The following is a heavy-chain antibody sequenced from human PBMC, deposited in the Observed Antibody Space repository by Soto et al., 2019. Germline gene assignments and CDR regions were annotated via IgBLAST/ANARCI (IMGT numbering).Heavy chain of an antibody. CDR2: IIPIFCTA. CDR3: AREGYYYDSSGYYSDFDY. V-gene: IGHV1-69*06. Sequence: GTSVEVSCQDSGVTYGRYASRSVRQAPGQALEWMRGIIPIFCTAHYAQKFQVRVTINADRYTSTVYMELSILRSEDTAVYYCAREGYYYDSSGYYSDFDYWGQGTLVTVSS. CDR1: GVTYGRYA. J-gene: IGHJ4*02. D-gene: IGHD3-22*01.